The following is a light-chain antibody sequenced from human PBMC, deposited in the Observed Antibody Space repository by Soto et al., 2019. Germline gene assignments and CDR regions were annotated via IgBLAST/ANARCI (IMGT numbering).Light chain of an antibody. V-gene: IGKV3-20*01. Sequence: IVLTQSPGTLSLSPGERATLSCRASQSVRSSYLAWYQQKPGQAPRLLIYGASSWATGIPARFSGSGSGTDFTLTISRLEPEDFAVYYCQQYSSAPYTFGRGTKLEIK. CDR3: QQYSSAPYT. CDR2: GAS. CDR1: QSVRSSY. J-gene: IGKJ2*01.